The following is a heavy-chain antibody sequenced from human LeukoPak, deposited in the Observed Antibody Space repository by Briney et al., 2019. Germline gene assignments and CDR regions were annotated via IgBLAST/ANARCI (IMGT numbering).Heavy chain of an antibody. CDR2: ISGSGGST. J-gene: IGHJ4*02. CDR3: AKPLWGGSKRNPPRGPETGPNDY. D-gene: IGHD2-15*01. Sequence: PGGSLRLSCAASGFTFSSYAMSWVRQAPGKGLEWVSAISGSGGSTYYADSVKGRFTISRDNSKNTLYLQMNSLRAEDTVVYYCAKPLWGGSKRNPPRGPETGPNDYWGQGTLVTVSS. CDR1: GFTFSSYA. V-gene: IGHV3-23*01.